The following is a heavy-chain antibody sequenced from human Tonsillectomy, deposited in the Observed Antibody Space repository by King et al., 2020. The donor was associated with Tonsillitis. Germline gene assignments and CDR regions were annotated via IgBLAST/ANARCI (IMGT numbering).Heavy chain of an antibody. J-gene: IGHJ6*02. CDR1: GFTFSSYW. CDR3: ALLGDVYEGDYYFYYGMDV. V-gene: IGHV3-74*01. D-gene: IGHD5/OR15-5a*01. CDR2: INSDGSST. Sequence: VQLVESGGGLVQPGGSLRLSCAASGFTFSSYWMHWVRQAPGKGLVWVSRINSDGSSTSYADSVKGRFTISRDNAKNTLYLQMNSLRAEDTAVYYCALLGDVYEGDYYFYYGMDVWGQGTTVTVSS.